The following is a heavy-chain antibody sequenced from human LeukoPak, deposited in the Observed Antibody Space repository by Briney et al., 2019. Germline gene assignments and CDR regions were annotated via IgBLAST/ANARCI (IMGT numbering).Heavy chain of an antibody. CDR2: IYYSGST. D-gene: IGHD3-3*01. Sequence: SETLSLTCTVSGGSISSYYWSWIRQPPGKGLEWIGYIYYSGSTNYNPSLKSRVTISVDTSKNQFSLKLSSVTAADTAVYYCARGELVLRFLEWLTPFDPWGQGTLVTVSS. CDR3: ARGELVLRFLEWLTPFDP. J-gene: IGHJ5*02. V-gene: IGHV4-59*08. CDR1: GGSISSYY.